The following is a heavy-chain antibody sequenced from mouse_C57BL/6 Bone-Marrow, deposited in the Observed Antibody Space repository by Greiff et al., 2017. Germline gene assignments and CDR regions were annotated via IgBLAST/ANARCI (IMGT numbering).Heavy chain of an antibody. J-gene: IGHJ4*01. V-gene: IGHV14-4*01. D-gene: IGHD1-1*01. CDR2: IDPENGDT. CDR1: GFNIKDDY. CDR3: TTSITTVVGYYYAMDY. Sequence: EVQVVESGAELVRPGASVKLSCTASGFNIKDDYMHWVKQRPEQGLEWIGWIDPENGDTEYASKFQGKATITADTSSNTAYLQLSSLTSEDTAVYYCTTSITTVVGYYYAMDYWGQGTSVTVSS.